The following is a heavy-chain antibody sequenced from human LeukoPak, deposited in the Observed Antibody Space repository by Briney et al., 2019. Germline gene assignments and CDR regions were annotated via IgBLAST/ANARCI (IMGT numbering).Heavy chain of an antibody. V-gene: IGHV3-48*03. CDR2: ISSSGSTI. J-gene: IGHJ4*02. D-gene: IGHD3-22*01. CDR3: ARQSLYYYDSH. Sequence: GGSLRLPCAASGFTFSSYEMNWVRQAPGKGLEWVSYISSSGSTIYYADSVKGRFTISRDNAKNSLYLQMNSLRAEDTAVYYCARQSLYYYDSHWGQGTLVTVSS. CDR1: GFTFSSYE.